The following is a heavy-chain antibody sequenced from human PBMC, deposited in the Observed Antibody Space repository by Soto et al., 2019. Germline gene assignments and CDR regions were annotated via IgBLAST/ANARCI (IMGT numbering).Heavy chain of an antibody. CDR3: VKGRGGSADFDS. V-gene: IGHV3-30*18. J-gene: IGHJ4*02. Sequence: GGSLRLSCAGAGFTFSSYDMHWVRQAPGKGLEWVALISYDGSNTYFADSVKGRFTISRDNSKNTLYLQTNSLRPEDTAVYYCVKGRGGSADFDSWGQGTLVTVSS. D-gene: IGHD3-10*01. CDR2: ISYDGSNT. CDR1: GFTFSSYD.